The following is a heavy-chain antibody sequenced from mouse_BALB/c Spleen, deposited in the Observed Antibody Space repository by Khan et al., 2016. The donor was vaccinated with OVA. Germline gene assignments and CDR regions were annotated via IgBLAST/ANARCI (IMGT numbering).Heavy chain of an antibody. CDR3: ARRGLYGIFAY. V-gene: IGHV1-7*01. Sequence: QVQLQQSGAELAKPGASVKMSCKASGYTFTAYWIHWVKQRPGQGLEWIGYIDPSTGYTEYNQKFKDKATLTTDKSSSTAYMQLSSLTSEDSAVYYGARRGLYGIFAYGGQGTLVTVSA. CDR1: GYTFTAYW. CDR2: IDPSTGYT. D-gene: IGHD2-1*01. J-gene: IGHJ3*01.